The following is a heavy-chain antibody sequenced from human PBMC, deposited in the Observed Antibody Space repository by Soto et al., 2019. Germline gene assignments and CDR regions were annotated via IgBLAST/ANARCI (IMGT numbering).Heavy chain of an antibody. Sequence: EVQLVESGGGLVQPGGSLRLSCAASGFTFSSYDMHWVRQATGKGLEWVSAIGTAGDTYYPGSVKGRFTISRENAKNSLYLQMNSLRAVDTAVYYCARDKWIRSNKVYYYYYGMDVWGQGTTVTVSS. CDR3: ARDKWIRSNKVYYYYYGMDV. J-gene: IGHJ6*02. V-gene: IGHV3-13*01. D-gene: IGHD5-12*01. CDR2: IGTAGDT. CDR1: GFTFSSYD.